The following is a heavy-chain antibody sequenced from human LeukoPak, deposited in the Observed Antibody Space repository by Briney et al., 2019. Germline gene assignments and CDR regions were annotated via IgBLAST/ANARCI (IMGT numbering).Heavy chain of an antibody. CDR2: IIPIFGTA. J-gene: IGHJ3*02. V-gene: IGHV1-69*13. D-gene: IGHD3-10*01. CDR3: ARGGFTTMVRGVIITLDAFDI. CDR1: GGTFSSYA. Sequence: SVKVSCKASGGTFSSYAISWVRQAPGQGLEWMGGIIPIFGTANYAQKFQGRVTITADESTSTAYMELSSLRSEDTAVYYCARGGFTTMVRGVIITLDAFDIWGQGTMVTVSS.